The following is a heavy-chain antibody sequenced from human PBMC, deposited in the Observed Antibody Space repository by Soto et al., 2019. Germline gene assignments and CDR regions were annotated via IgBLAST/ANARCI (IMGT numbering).Heavy chain of an antibody. CDR1: GFTFNSYW. V-gene: IGHV3-74*01. Sequence: EVQLVESGGGLVQPGGSLRLSCAASGFTFNSYWMHWVRQAPGKGLVWVSRINPDGRSTNYADSVKGRFTISRDNAKNTLYLQLNSLSAEDTAVYHCARGGLQGSGNHYNENRGQGTPVTVSS. D-gene: IGHD3-10*01. CDR3: ARGGLQGSGNHYNEN. J-gene: IGHJ4*02. CDR2: INPDGRST.